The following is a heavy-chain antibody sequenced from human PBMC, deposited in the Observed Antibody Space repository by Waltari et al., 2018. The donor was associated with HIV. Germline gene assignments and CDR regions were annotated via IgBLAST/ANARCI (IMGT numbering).Heavy chain of an antibody. CDR3: ARVFDHGWSDY. CDR1: GGFISGRY. D-gene: IGHD3-10*01. Sequence: QAQLQESGPGLVKPSETLSLTCTVSGGFISGRYWRWFRQPPGKGLEWIGYIYYSGTTKYNPSLKILVSISVYTSKNQFSLRLSSVTAADTAVYYCARVFDHGWSDYWGQGTLVTVSS. J-gene: IGHJ4*02. V-gene: IGHV4-59*11. CDR2: IYYSGTT.